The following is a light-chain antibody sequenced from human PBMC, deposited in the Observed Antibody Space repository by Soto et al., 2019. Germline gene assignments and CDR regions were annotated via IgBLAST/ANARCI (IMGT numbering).Light chain of an antibody. CDR1: RSDVGGYNY. J-gene: IGLJ1*01. Sequence: SVLTQPASVSGSPGQSIPISFTGTRSDVGGYNYVSWYQQHPGKAPKLMIYGVSNRPSGVSNRFSGSKSGNTASLTLSGLQAEDEADYYGSSYTSSSPYVFGTGTKVTVL. CDR3: SSYTSSSPYV. V-gene: IGLV2-14*01. CDR2: GVS.